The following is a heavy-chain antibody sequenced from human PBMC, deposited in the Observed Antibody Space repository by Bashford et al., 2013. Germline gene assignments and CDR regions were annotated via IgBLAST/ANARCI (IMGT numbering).Heavy chain of an antibody. D-gene: IGHD3-16*01. V-gene: IGHV3-23*01. Sequence: GGSLRLSCAASGFTFSSYYMSWARQAPGKGLEWVSSISGSDGRTYYADSVKGRFTTSRDNSKNTLYLQLNSLGVEDTAVYYCARDSHYAFDYWGQGIVVTVSS. CDR2: ISGSDGRT. CDR1: GFTFSSYY. J-gene: IGHJ4*02. CDR3: ARDSHYAFDY.